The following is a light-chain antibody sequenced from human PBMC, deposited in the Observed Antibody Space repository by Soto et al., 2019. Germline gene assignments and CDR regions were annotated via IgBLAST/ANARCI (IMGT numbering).Light chain of an antibody. J-gene: IGKJ4*01. Sequence: DTAAFRPRRRANHSHKTSQSVSSSYLVWYQQKPGQAPRFLIYGASTRATGIPDRFSGSGSGTDFTLTINRLARGDFTAYDWHQYGISPLPLGGVTKVAIK. CDR2: GAS. CDR1: QSVSSSY. V-gene: IGKV3-20*01. CDR3: HQYGISPLP.